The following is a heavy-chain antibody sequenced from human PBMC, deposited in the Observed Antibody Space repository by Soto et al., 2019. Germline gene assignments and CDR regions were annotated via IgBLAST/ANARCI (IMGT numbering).Heavy chain of an antibody. D-gene: IGHD2-21*01. Sequence: RSLRLSCAASGXTGSSYSICWVRQAPGPGLELVSAIIGSGGSTYYADSVKGRFTISRDNSENNLYIQINSLRAEGTAVYYCATASGETYDYWGQGNLVTVS. J-gene: IGHJ4*02. V-gene: IGHV3-23*01. CDR3: ATASGETYDY. CDR2: IIGSGGST. CDR1: GXTGSSYS.